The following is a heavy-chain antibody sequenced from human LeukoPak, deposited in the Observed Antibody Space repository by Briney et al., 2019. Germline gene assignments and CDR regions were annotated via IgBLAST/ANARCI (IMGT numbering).Heavy chain of an antibody. CDR3: ARATVFGANAFDY. CDR2: ISYDGSSK. J-gene: IGHJ4*02. Sequence: PGRSLRLSCAASGFTFSTYAMHWVRQAPGKGLEWVAVISYDGSSKYYADSVKGRFTISRDNSKNTLYLQMNSLRAEDTAVYYCARATVFGANAFDYWGQGTLVTVSS. V-gene: IGHV3-30*04. D-gene: IGHD3-10*02. CDR1: GFTFSTYA.